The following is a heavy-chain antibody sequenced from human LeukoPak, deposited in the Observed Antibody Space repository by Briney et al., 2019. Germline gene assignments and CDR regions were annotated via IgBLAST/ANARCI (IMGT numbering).Heavy chain of an antibody. Sequence: GGSLRLSCAASGFTFSSYSMNWVRQAPGKGLEWVSSISSSSSYIYYADSVKGRFTISRDNAKNSLYLQMNSLRAEDTAVYYCARGFSSRTRFRFCDYWGQGTLVTVSS. V-gene: IGHV3-21*01. J-gene: IGHJ4*02. D-gene: IGHD6-6*01. CDR1: GFTFSSYS. CDR2: ISSSSSYI. CDR3: ARGFSSRTRFRFCDY.